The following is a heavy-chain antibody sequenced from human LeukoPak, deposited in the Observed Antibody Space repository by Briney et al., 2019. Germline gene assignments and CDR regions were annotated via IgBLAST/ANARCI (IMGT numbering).Heavy chain of an antibody. Sequence: GGSLRLSCAASGFTFSSYEMNWVRQGPGKGLEWVSYISSSGTTIYYSDSMKGRFTISRDNAKNSLYLQMNSLRAEDTAIYYCARDLTTVTPGWGQGTLVTVSS. V-gene: IGHV3-48*03. CDR1: GFTFSSYE. J-gene: IGHJ4*02. CDR3: ARDLTTVTPG. D-gene: IGHD4-17*01. CDR2: ISSSGTTI.